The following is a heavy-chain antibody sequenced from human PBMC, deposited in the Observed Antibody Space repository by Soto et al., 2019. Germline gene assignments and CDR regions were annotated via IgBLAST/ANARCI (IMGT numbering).Heavy chain of an antibody. J-gene: IGHJ5*02. D-gene: IGHD3-16*02. V-gene: IGHV4-39*01. CDR1: GASITNSNYY. CDR3: AGRNSLASVSLNFRELSNYKWIDP. CDR2: IYYIGST. Sequence: PSETLSLTCTVSGASITNSNYYWGWFRQPPGKGLEWIASIYYIGSTYYNPSLKSRVAISVDTSNNQFSLNLNSVTASDTAVYYCAGRNSLASVSLNFRELSNYKWIDPWGPGTLVTVSS.